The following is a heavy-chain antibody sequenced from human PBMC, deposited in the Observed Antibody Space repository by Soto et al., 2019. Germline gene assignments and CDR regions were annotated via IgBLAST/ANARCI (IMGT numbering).Heavy chain of an antibody. CDR2: IYRSGNT. J-gene: IGHJ2*01. V-gene: IGHV4-4*02. CDR1: GGSISSSNW. CDR3: ARVATTANWYFDI. Sequence: QVQLQESGPGLVKPSGTLSLTCAVSGGSISSSNWWSLVRQSPEMGLEWIGEIYRSGNTNHNPSLKRRITISLDRSKNQFSLRLSSVTAADTAVYYCARVATTANWYFDIWGRGTLVTVSS. D-gene: IGHD4-4*01.